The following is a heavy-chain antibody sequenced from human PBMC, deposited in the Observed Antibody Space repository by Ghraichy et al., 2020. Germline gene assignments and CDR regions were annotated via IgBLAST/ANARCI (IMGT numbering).Heavy chain of an antibody. D-gene: IGHD1-7*01. CDR2: MNPNSGNT. J-gene: IGHJ4*02. CDR3: ARGHLDHNWNYLLPDY. V-gene: IGHV1-8*01. Sequence: ASVKVSCKASGYTFTSYDINWVRQASGQGLEWMGWMNPNSGNTGYAQKFQGRVTMTRNTSISTAYMEVSSLRSEDTAVYYCARGHLDHNWNYLLPDYWGQGTLVTVSS. CDR1: GYTFTSYD.